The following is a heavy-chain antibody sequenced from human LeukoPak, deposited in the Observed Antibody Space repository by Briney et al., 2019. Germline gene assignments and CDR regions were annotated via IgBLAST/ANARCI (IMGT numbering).Heavy chain of an antibody. CDR1: GLTLSNYY. V-gene: IGHV3-11*01. J-gene: IGHJ4*02. D-gene: IGHD6-6*01. CDR2: ITSDDNTI. CDR3: ARGGLNSSSYYY. Sequence: GGSLRLSCAASGLTLSNYYMTWIRQAPGKGLEWVSCITSDDNTIHYADSVKGRFTISRDNAKNSLYLQMNSLRAEDTAVYYCARGGLNSSSYYYWGQGTLVTVSS.